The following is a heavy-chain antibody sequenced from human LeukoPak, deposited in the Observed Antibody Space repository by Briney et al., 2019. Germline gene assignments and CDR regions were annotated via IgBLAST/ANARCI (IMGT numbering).Heavy chain of an antibody. Sequence: TGESLRLSCAASGFTFSSYAMSWVRQAPGKGLEWVSVISGSDGSTYYAGSVKGRFTISRDNSKNTLSLQMNSLRAEDTAVYYCAKLRGYCGGDCYLGYFGYWGQGTLVTVSS. CDR2: ISGSDGST. V-gene: IGHV3-23*01. D-gene: IGHD2-21*02. J-gene: IGHJ4*02. CDR1: GFTFSSYA. CDR3: AKLRGYCGGDCYLGYFGY.